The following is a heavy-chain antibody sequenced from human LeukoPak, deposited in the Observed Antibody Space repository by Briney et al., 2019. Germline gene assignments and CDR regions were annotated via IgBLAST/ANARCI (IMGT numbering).Heavy chain of an antibody. Sequence: GRSLRLSCAASGFTFSSYAMHWVRQAPGKGLEWEAVISYDGSNKYYADSVKGRFTISRDNSKNTLYLQMNSLRAEDTAVYYCARDRYYGSAPSHYYYYGMDVWGQGTTVTVSS. J-gene: IGHJ6*02. CDR1: GFTFSSYA. CDR2: ISYDGSNK. CDR3: ARDRYYGSAPSHYYYYGMDV. D-gene: IGHD3-10*01. V-gene: IGHV3-30-3*01.